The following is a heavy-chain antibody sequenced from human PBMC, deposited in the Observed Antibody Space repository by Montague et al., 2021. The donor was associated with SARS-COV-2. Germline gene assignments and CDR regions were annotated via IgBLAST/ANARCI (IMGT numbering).Heavy chain of an antibody. CDR3: AKAIVYNYGLDV. J-gene: IGHJ6*02. V-gene: IGHV3-9*01. CDR2: ISWNSGNI. CDR1: GFTFDDYA. Sequence: SLRLSCAASGFTFDDYAMHWVRQAPGKGLEWVSGISWNSGNIVXXXDXXKGRFTISRDNAKNSLYLQMNSLRAEDTAIYYCAKAIVYNYGLDVWGQGTTVTVSS. D-gene: IGHD2/OR15-2a*01.